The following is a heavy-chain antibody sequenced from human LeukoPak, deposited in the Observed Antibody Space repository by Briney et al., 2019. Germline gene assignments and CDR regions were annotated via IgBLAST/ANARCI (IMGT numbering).Heavy chain of an antibody. D-gene: IGHD3-22*01. CDR1: GYTFTCYY. J-gene: IGHJ4*02. CDR2: INPNSGGT. Sequence: ASVKVSCKASGYTFTCYYMHWVGQAPGQGGEWMGRINPNSGGTNYAQKFQCSVTMNRDTSISTAYMELSRLRSDDTAVYYCARDARPSYDTSGYYFPGDYWGQGTLVTVSS. CDR3: ARDARPSYDTSGYYFPGDY. V-gene: IGHV1-2*06.